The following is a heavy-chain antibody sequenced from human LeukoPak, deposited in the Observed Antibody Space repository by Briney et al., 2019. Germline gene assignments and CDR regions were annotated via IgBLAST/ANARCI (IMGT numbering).Heavy chain of an antibody. J-gene: IGHJ6*03. CDR3: ARLQPYYYYYYMDV. Sequence: PSETLSLTCTVSGGSISSSYWSWIRQPPGKGLEWIGYISYSGSTNYNFSLKSRVTISVDTSKNQFSLKLSSVTAADTAVYYCARLQPYYYYYYMDVWGKGTTVTVSS. D-gene: IGHD2-15*01. V-gene: IGHV4-59*01. CDR2: ISYSGST. CDR1: GGSISSSY.